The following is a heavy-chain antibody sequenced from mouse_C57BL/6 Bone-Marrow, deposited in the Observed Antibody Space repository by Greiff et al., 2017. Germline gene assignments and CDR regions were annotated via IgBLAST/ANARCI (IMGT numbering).Heavy chain of an antibody. V-gene: IGHV1-7*01. CDR3: ASDGYYIYYYAMDY. CDR2: INTSSGYT. D-gene: IGHD2-3*01. Sequence: VQLQQSGADLAKPGASVKLSCKASGYTFTSYWMHWVKQRPGQGLEWIGYINTSSGYTKYNQKFKDKATLTADTSSSTAYMQLSSLTYEDSAVYDCASDGYYIYYYAMDYWGQGTSVTVSA. J-gene: IGHJ4*01. CDR1: GYTFTSYW.